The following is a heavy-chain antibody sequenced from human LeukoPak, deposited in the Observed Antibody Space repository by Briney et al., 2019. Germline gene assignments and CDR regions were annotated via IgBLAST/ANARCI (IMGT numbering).Heavy chain of an antibody. CDR3: ARDGGDYRQTTYYYYYMDV. CDR1: GYTFTSYY. V-gene: IGHV1-46*01. J-gene: IGHJ6*03. Sequence: GASVKVSCKASGYTFTSYYMHWVRQAPGQGLEWMGIINPSGGSTSYAQKFQGRVTMTRDTSTSTVYMELSSLRSEDTAVYYCARDGGDYRQTTYYYYYMDVWGKGTTVTVSS. D-gene: IGHD4-17*01. CDR2: INPSGGST.